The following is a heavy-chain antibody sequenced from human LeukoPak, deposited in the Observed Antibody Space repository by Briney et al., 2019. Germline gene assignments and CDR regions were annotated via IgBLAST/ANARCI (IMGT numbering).Heavy chain of an antibody. Sequence: GGSLRLSCAASGFTFSHSWMHWVRQAPGKGLVWVSRIDGDGSIINYADSVKGRFTISRDNAKNTVFLQMNSLRVEDTAVYYCARDRRCSGPDCTPGDDFDYWGQGTLVTVSS. D-gene: IGHD2-21*02. J-gene: IGHJ4*02. CDR3: ARDRRCSGPDCTPGDDFDY. CDR2: IDGDGSII. CDR1: GFTFSHSW. V-gene: IGHV3-74*01.